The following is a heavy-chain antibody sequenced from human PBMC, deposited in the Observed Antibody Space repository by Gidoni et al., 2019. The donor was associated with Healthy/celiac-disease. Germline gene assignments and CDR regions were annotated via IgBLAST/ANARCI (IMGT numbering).Heavy chain of an antibody. D-gene: IGHD4-17*01. CDR1: GGSISSGGYY. J-gene: IGHJ6*02. Sequence: QVQLQESGPGLVKPSQTLSLTCTVSGGSISSGGYYWSWIRQHPGKGLEWIGYIYYSGSTYYNPSLKSRVTISVDTSKNQFSLKLSSVTAADTAVYYCARDYGGNFMAPYGMDVWGQGTTVTVSS. V-gene: IGHV4-31*03. CDR3: ARDYGGNFMAPYGMDV. CDR2: IYYSGST.